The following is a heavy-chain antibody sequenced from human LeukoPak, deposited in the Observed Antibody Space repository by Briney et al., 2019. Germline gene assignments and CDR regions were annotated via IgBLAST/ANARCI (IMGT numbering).Heavy chain of an antibody. CDR3: ARDRGSCFFDI. Sequence: SETLSLTCTVSGGSISSYCLSWLRQPPGKGLEWIGYIYYSGSTNYNPSLKSRVTISVDTSKNQFSLKLSSVTAADTAVYYCARDRGSCFFDIWGQGTMVTVSS. CDR2: IYYSGST. V-gene: IGHV4-59*01. CDR1: GGSISSYC. D-gene: IGHD3-10*01. J-gene: IGHJ3*02.